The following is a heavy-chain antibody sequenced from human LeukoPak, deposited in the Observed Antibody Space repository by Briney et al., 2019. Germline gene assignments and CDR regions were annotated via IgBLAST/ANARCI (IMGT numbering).Heavy chain of an antibody. D-gene: IGHD4-11*01. CDR2: IKQQGTEQ. CDR1: GFTFSSYA. J-gene: IGHJ4*02. CDR3: AKGAYSNYAIYYFVY. Sequence: GGSLRLSCAASGFTFSSYAMSWVRQAPGKGLEWLANIKQQGTEQYYLDSVKGRFTISRDNSKNTLYLQMNSLRAEDTAVYYCAKGAYSNYAIYYFVYSGQGPLVIV. V-gene: IGHV3-7*03.